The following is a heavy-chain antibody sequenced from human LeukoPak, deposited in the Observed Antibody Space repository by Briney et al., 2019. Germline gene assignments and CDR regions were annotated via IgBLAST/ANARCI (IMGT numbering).Heavy chain of an antibody. V-gene: IGHV4-4*09. CDR2: IHSSGGS. CDR3: ATLRGASTAVFDS. D-gene: IGHD2-21*02. CDR1: GASISNYY. Sequence: SETLSLTCTVSGASISNYYWSWIRQTPEKGLEWMGHIHSSGGSSYYPSLKSRLTLSIDTSRNQLSLKLSSVTAADTALYYCATLRGASTAVFDSWGQGTLVTVSS. J-gene: IGHJ4*02.